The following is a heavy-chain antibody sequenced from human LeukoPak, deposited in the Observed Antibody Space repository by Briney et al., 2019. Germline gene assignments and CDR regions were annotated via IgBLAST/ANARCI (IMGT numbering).Heavy chain of an antibody. V-gene: IGHV3-33*01. Sequence: PGGSLRLSCAASGFTFSSYGMHWVRQAPGKGLEWVAVIWYDGSNKYYADSVKGRFTISRDNSKNTLYLQMNSLRAEDTAVYYCARETYDSSDVDVWGQGTTVTVSS. CDR3: ARETYDSSDVDV. CDR2: IWYDGSNK. J-gene: IGHJ6*02. D-gene: IGHD3-22*01. CDR1: GFTFSSYG.